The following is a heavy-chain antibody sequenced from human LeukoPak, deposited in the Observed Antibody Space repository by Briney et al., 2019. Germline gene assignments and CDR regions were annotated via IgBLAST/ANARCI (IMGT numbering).Heavy chain of an antibody. J-gene: IGHJ2*01. CDR1: GFTFSSYW. D-gene: IGHD3-22*01. Sequence: QPGGSLRLSCAASGFTFSSYWMSWVRQAPGKGLEWVSAISGSGGSTYYADSVKGRFTISRDNSKNTLYLQMNSLRAEDTAVYYCAKGHDSSGYYPYWYFDLWGRGTLVTVSS. CDR2: ISGSGGST. V-gene: IGHV3-23*01. CDR3: AKGHDSSGYYPYWYFDL.